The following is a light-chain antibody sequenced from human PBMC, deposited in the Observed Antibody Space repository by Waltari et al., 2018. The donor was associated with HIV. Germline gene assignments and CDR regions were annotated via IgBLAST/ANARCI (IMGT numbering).Light chain of an antibody. CDR3: QRYSTSPPYT. J-gene: IGKJ2*01. Sequence: EIVLTQSPGTLSLSPGERATLSCRASQSIYGSYLAWYQKKPGQPPRFLVYGASSRAAGTPDRFSGSGSGTEVTLTISRLEPEDFAVYYCQRYSTSPPYTFGQGTKLENK. V-gene: IGKV3-20*01. CDR2: GAS. CDR1: QSIYGSY.